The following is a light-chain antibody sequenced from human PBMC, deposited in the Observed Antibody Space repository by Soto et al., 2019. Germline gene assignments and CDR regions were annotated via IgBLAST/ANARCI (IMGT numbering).Light chain of an antibody. CDR2: DAS. CDR1: QRVSSY. CDR3: QQRSNWPVT. J-gene: IGKJ1*01. V-gene: IGKV3-11*01. Sequence: EIVLTQSPATLSLSPGKEATLSCRASQRVSSYLAWYQQKPGQAPRLLIYDASNRATGIPARFSGSGSGTDFTLTISSLEPEDFAVYYCQQRSNWPVTFGLGTKVEV.